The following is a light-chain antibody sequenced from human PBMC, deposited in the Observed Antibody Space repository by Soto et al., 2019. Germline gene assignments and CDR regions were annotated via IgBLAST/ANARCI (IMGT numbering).Light chain of an antibody. Sequence: ILLAKFSGTPSLFSGGKGTLSCRAIQSVSSSYLAWSQQKPGQAPRLLIYGASNRATGIPDRFSGSGSGTEFTLTISSLQPDDFATYYCQQYNSYSTLTFGGGTKV. CDR2: GAS. CDR1: QSVSSSY. J-gene: IGKJ4*01. V-gene: IGKV3-20*01. CDR3: QQYNSYSTLT.